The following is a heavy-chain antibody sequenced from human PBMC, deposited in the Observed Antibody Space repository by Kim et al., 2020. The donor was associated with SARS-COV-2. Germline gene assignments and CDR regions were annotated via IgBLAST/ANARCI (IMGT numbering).Heavy chain of an antibody. CDR2: MNPNSGNT. CDR3: ARRSGEYSGYDQNWFDP. Sequence: ASVKVSCKASGYTFTSYDINWVRQATGQGLEWMGWMNPNSGNTGYAQKFQGRVTMTRNTSISTAYMELSSLRSEDTAVYYCARRSGEYSGYDQNWFDPWGQGTLVTVSS. CDR1: GYTFTSYD. V-gene: IGHV1-8*01. D-gene: IGHD5-12*01. J-gene: IGHJ5*02.